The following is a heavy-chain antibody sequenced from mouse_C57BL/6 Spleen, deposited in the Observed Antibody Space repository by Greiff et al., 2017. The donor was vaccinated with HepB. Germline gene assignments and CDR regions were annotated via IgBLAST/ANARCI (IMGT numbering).Heavy chain of an antibody. Sequence: QVQLQQSGPGLVQPSQSLSITCTVSGFSLTSYGLHWVRQSPGKGLEWLGVICSGGSTDYNAAFISRLSISRDTSKSQVFFKMNSLQADDTAIYYCARNRSAGHAFCAMDFWGQGTSVTVSS. J-gene: IGHJ4*01. CDR2: ICSGGST. CDR1: GFSLTSYG. CDR3: ARNRSAGHAFCAMDF. D-gene: IGHD1-3*01. V-gene: IGHV2-2*01.